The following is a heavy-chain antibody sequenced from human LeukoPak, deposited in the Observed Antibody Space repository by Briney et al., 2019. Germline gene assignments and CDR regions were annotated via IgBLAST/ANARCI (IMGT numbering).Heavy chain of an antibody. D-gene: IGHD6-19*01. Sequence: GGSLRLSCAASGFTFSSYAMHWVRQAPGKGLEWVAVISYDGSNKYYADSVKDRFTISRDNSKNTLYLQMNSLRAEDTAVYYCAREGSGWPAFDIWGQGTMVTVSS. V-gene: IGHV3-30-3*01. J-gene: IGHJ3*02. CDR1: GFTFSSYA. CDR3: AREGSGWPAFDI. CDR2: ISYDGSNK.